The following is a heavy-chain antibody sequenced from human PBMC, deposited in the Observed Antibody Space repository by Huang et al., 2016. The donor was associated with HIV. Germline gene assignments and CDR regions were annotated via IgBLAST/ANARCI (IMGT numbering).Heavy chain of an antibody. D-gene: IGHD4-17*01. CDR3: AKDPSSPYGDSYFEQ. Sequence: EVQLLESGGGLVQPGGSLRLSCAASGFTFIDFAMNWVRQALGKGLEWVSASRGSGHSTYYADSVKGRFTISRDNSKNTLYLQMNKLRVEDTAVYFCAKDPSSPYGDSYFEQWGQGTLVTVSP. CDR2: SRGSGHST. V-gene: IGHV3-23*01. J-gene: IGHJ4*02. CDR1: GFTFIDFA.